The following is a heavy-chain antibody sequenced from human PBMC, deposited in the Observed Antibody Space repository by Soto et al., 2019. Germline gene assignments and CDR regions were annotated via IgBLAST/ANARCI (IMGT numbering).Heavy chain of an antibody. CDR3: ARGPSFY. CDR1: GGSISSGDYS. CDR2: IYHSGST. D-gene: IGHD3-16*02. J-gene: IGHJ4*02. Sequence: SETLSLTCTVSGGSISSGDYSWSWIRQPPGKGLEWIGYIYHSGSTYYNPSLKSRVTISVDRSKNQFSLKLSSVTAADTAVYYCARGPSFYWGQGTLVTVSS. V-gene: IGHV4-30-2*01.